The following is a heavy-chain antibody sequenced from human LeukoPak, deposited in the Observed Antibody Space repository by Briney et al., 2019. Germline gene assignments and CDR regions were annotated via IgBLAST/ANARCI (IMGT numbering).Heavy chain of an antibody. CDR3: VSTLGT. D-gene: IGHD3-3*02. CDR2: LYSGGNT. CDR1: GFTFRTYA. V-gene: IGHV3-23*03. J-gene: IGHJ5*02. Sequence: GRSLRLSCAASGFTFRTYAMSWVRQAPGKGLEWVSILYSGGNTDYADPVKGRFTISRANSKNTLYLQMNSLRADDTAVYYCVSTLGTWGQGTLVTVSS.